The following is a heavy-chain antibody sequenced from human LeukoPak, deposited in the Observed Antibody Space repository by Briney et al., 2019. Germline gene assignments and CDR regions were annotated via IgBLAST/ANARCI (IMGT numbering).Heavy chain of an antibody. V-gene: IGHV4-59*01. J-gene: IGHJ4*02. D-gene: IGHD3-16*01. CDR2: ILYGGTI. CDR1: GGSLTNDY. CDR3: ATSYDHGWLIGS. Sequence: SETLSLTCTVSGGSLTNDYWNWIRQSSGKQLEWIGSILYGGTINYSPSLKSRITISLDTSKNQFSLKLSSVTAADTAMYYCATSYDHGWLIGSWGQGTLVTVSS.